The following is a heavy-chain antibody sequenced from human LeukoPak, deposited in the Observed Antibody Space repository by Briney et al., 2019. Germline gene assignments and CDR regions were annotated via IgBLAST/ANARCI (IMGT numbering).Heavy chain of an antibody. D-gene: IGHD3-22*01. CDR3: AREYYDSSGYYGF. Sequence: PGGSLRLSCAASGFTFSSYSMNWVRQAPGKGLEWVSYISSSSSTIYYADSVKGRFTISRGNAKNSLYLQMNSLRAEDTAVYYCAREYYDSSGYYGFWGQGTLVTVSS. V-gene: IGHV3-48*04. J-gene: IGHJ4*02. CDR1: GFTFSSYS. CDR2: ISSSSSTI.